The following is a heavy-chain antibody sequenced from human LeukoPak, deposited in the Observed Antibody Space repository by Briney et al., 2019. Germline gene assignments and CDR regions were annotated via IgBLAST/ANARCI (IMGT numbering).Heavy chain of an antibody. J-gene: IGHJ4*02. D-gene: IGHD2-15*01. CDR2: IHTSGSI. CDR3: AREYSGSSSLVY. V-gene: IGHV4-4*07. Sequence: SETLSLTCSVSGGSISSYFWNWIRQPAGKGLEWIGRIHTSGSINYNPSLKSRVTMSVDTSKNQFSLKLSSVTAADTAVYYCAREYSGSSSLVYWGQGTLVTVSS. CDR1: GGSISSYF.